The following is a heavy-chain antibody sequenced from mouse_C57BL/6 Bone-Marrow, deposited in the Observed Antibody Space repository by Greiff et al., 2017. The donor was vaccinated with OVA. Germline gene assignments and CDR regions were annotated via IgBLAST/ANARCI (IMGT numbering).Heavy chain of an antibody. J-gene: IGHJ2*01. CDR1: GYTFTSYW. CDR2: IDPSSGGT. V-gene: IGHV1-62-3*01. D-gene: IGHD1-1*01. Sequence: VQLQQPGAELVTPGASVKLSCKASGYTFTSYWMHWVKQRPGRGLEWIGRIDPSSGGTKYNEQFKSKATLTVDKPSSAAYMQLSSLTAEDSAVYYCARERDYYGSISFDYWGQGTTLTVSS. CDR3: ARERDYYGSISFDY.